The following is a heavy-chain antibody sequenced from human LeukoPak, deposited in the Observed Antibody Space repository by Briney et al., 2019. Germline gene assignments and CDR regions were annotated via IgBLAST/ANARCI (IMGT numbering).Heavy chain of an antibody. J-gene: IGHJ4*02. CDR3: AREWTGYYVFDY. CDR1: GYTFTSCG. CDR2: ISAYNGNT. D-gene: IGHD3/OR15-3a*01. Sequence: ASVKVSSKASGYTFTSCGISWVRQAPGQGLEWMGWISAYNGNTNYAQKFQGRVTMTTDTSTSTAYMELRSLRSDDTAVYYCAREWTGYYVFDYWGQGTLVTVSP. V-gene: IGHV1-18*04.